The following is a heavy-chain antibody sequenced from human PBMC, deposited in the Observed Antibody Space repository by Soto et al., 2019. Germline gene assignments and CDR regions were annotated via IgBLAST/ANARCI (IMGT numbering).Heavy chain of an antibody. D-gene: IGHD2-15*01. J-gene: IGHJ2*01. CDR1: GGTFSSYT. CDR3: ARRGPMAAWYFDL. V-gene: IGHV1-69*02. Sequence: QVQLVQSGAEVKKPGSSVKVSCKASGGTFSSYTISWVRQAPGQGLEWMGRIIPILGIANYAQKFQGRVTXTXDXXTSTAYMELSSLRSEDTAVYYCARRGPMAAWYFDLWGRGTLVTVSS. CDR2: IIPILGIA.